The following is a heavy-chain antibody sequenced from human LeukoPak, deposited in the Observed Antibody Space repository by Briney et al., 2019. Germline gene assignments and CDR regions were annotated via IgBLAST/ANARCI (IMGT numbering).Heavy chain of an antibody. V-gene: IGHV4-59*01. CDR2: IYYSGST. D-gene: IGHD3-10*01. Sequence: SETLSLTCTVSGGSISSYYWSWIRQPSGKGLEWIGYIYYSGSTNYNPSLKSRVTISVDTSKNQFSLKLSSVTAADTAVYYCARVTYGSGSTDFDYWGQGTLVTVSS. J-gene: IGHJ4*02. CDR3: ARVTYGSGSTDFDY. CDR1: GGSISSYY.